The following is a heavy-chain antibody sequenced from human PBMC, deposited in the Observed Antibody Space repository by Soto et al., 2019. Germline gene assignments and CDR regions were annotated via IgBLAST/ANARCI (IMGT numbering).Heavy chain of an antibody. J-gene: IGHJ6*02. CDR3: ARDYCSGGSCYSGQVGYYYYGMDV. CDR1: GGTFSIYA. CDR2: IIPIFGTA. V-gene: IGHV1-69*13. Sequence: SVKVSCKASGGTFSIYAISCVLQSPLQWLDWMGGIIPIFGTANYAQKFQGRVTITADESTSTAYMELSSLRSEDTAVYYCARDYCSGGSCYSGQVGYYYYGMDVWGQGTTVTVSS. D-gene: IGHD2-15*01.